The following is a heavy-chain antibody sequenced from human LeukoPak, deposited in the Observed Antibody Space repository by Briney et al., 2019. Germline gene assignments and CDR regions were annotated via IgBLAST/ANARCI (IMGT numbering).Heavy chain of an antibody. CDR2: INAGNGDT. D-gene: IGHD2-15*01. J-gene: IGHJ4*02. Sequence: GASVKVSCKASGYTFSSHAVHWVRQAPGQRLEWMGWINAGNGDTKYSQKFQDRVTITRDTSASTAYMELSRLRSEDTAVYYCAIHCSGGSCSRSYYFDYWGQGTRVTVSS. CDR3: AIHCSGGSCSRSYYFDY. CDR1: GYTFSSHA. V-gene: IGHV1-3*01.